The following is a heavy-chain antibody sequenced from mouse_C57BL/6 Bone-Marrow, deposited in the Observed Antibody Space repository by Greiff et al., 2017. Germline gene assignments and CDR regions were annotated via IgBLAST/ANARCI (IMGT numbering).Heavy chain of an antibody. CDR2: ISYSGST. V-gene: IGHV3-8*01. J-gene: IGHJ1*03. D-gene: IGHD1-1*01. Sequence: EVKLQESGPGLAQPSQTLSLTCSVTGYSITSDYWNWIRTFPGNKLEYMGYISYSGSTYYNPSLKSRISITRDTSKNQYYLQLNSVTTEDTATYYCARVDGSSYWYVDVWGTGTTGTVSS. CDR1: GYSITSDY. CDR3: ARVDGSSYWYVDV.